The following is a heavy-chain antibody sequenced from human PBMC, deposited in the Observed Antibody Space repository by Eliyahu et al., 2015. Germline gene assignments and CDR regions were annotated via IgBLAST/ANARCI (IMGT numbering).Heavy chain of an antibody. CDR1: GGSFSDFY. CDR2: INHSGST. J-gene: IGHJ5*02. D-gene: IGHD6-6*01. V-gene: IGHV4-34*01. Sequence: QVQLQQLGAGLLKPSETLSLTCVVYGGSFSDFYWTWIRQPPGEGLEWIGEINHSGSTSYNSSLKSRVTISVDTSRNQFSLKLSSVTAADAAVYYCARGFRARPPWFDPWGQGTLVTVSS. CDR3: ARGFRARPPWFDP.